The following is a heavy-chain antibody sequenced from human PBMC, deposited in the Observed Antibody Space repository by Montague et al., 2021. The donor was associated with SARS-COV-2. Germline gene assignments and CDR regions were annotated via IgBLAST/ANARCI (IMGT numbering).Heavy chain of an antibody. J-gene: IGHJ4*02. CDR3: AKGDVDTAMAFEY. CDR1: GFTFSSYA. D-gene: IGHD5-18*01. CDR2: ISGSGSSA. Sequence: SLRLSCAASGFTFSSYAMSWVRQAPGKGLEWVSAISGSGSSAYYADSVKGRFTISRDNSKNTLYLQMNSLRAEDTAVYYCAKGDVDTAMAFEYWGQGTLVTGSS. V-gene: IGHV3-23*01.